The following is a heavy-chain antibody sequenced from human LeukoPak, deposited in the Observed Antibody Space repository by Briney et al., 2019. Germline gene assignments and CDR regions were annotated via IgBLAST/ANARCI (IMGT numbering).Heavy chain of an antibody. CDR2: IYYSGST. CDR1: GGSISSYY. Sequence: SETLSFTCTVSGGSISSYYWSWLRQPPGKGLEWIGYIYYSGSTNYNHSLKSRVTISVDTSKNQFSLKLSSVTAADTAVYYCASLDYGDYGAYFDYWGQGTLVTVSS. CDR3: ASLDYGDYGAYFDY. D-gene: IGHD4-17*01. J-gene: IGHJ4*02. V-gene: IGHV4-59*01.